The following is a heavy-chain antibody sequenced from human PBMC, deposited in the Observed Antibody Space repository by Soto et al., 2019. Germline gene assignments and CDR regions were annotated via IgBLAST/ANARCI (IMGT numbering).Heavy chain of an antibody. CDR3: ARDKGGAAHQNYYYYGMDV. CDR1: GGSISSYY. D-gene: IGHD3-16*01. Sequence: PSETLSLTCTVSGGSISSYYWSWIRQPAGKGLEWIGRIYTSGSTNYNPSLKSRVTTSVDTSKNQFSLKLSSVTAADTAVYYCARDKGGAAHQNYYYYGMDVWGQGTTVTVSS. V-gene: IGHV4-4*07. J-gene: IGHJ6*02. CDR2: IYTSGST.